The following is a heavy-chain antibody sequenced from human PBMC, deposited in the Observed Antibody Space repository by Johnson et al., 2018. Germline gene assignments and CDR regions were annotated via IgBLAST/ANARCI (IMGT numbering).Heavy chain of an antibody. CDR3: ARDPGSGWLDSSGAFDI. D-gene: IGHD6-19*01. V-gene: IGHV3-48*01. Sequence: EVQLLESGGGLVQPGGSLRLSCAVSGFTVTTYSMNWVRTVPGKGLEWVSYISTSGNIIYYEDSWKGRFIISRDSATNSLSLQMNGLGVNETAVYYCARDPGSGWLDSSGAFDIWGQGTMVTVSS. J-gene: IGHJ3*02. CDR2: ISTSGNII. CDR1: GFTVTTYS.